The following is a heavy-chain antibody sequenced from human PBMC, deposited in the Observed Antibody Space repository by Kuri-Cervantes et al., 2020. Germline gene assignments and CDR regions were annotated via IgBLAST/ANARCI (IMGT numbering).Heavy chain of an antibody. V-gene: IGHV4-39*01. Sequence: WVRQPPGKGLEWIGSIYYNGNTYYNPSLKSRVTISADTSKNQFSLKLSSVTAADTAMYYCARNYPFDYWGQGTLVTVSS. J-gene: IGHJ4*02. D-gene: IGHD3-10*01. CDR3: ARNYPFDY. CDR2: IYYNGNT.